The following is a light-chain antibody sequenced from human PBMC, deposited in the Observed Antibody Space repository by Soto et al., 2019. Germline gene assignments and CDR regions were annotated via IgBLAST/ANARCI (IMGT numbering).Light chain of an antibody. CDR2: DVS. CDR1: GSDVGGYDF. Sequence: QSALTQPRSVSGSPGQSVTISCTGTGSDVGGYDFVSWYQQHPGKAPKLMIYDVSKRPSGVPYRFSGSKSGNTASLTISGLLADDEADYYCCSYAGTYTVVFGGGTKLTVL. V-gene: IGLV2-11*01. CDR3: CSYAGTYTVV. J-gene: IGLJ2*01.